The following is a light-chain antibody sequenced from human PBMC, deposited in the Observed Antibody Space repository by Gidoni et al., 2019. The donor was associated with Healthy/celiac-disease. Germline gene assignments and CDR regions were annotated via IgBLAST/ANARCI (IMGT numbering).Light chain of an antibody. J-gene: IGKJ4*01. Sequence: EMVLHHPPATLSLSPGERATLSCRASQSVSSYLAWYQQKPGQAPRLLIYDASNRATGIPARFSGSGSGTDFTLTISSLEPEDFAVYYCQQRSNWPPALTFGGGTKVEIK. CDR2: DAS. V-gene: IGKV3-11*01. CDR3: QQRSNWPPALT. CDR1: QSVSSY.